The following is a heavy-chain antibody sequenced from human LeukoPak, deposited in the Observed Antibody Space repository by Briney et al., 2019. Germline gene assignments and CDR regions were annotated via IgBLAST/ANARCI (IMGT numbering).Heavy chain of an antibody. J-gene: IGHJ4*01. CDR3: ARDGTAAGLYFDL. CDR2: ISQNGGEK. D-gene: IGHD6-13*01. V-gene: IGHV3-7*01. Sequence: PGGSLRLPCAVSGFTFSDYWMNWVRQAPGKGLEWVASISQNGGEKSYVDSVKGRFTISRDNPKNSLYLQMSSLRAEDTAVYYCARDGTAAGLYFDLWGQGTLVTVSS. CDR1: GFTFSDYW.